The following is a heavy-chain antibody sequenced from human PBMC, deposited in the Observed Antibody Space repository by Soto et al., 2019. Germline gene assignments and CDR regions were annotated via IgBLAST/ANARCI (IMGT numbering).Heavy chain of an antibody. Sequence: PGGSLRLSCAASGFTFSNAWMSWVRQAPGKGLEWVGRIKSKTDGGTTDYAAPVKGRFTISRDDSKNTLYLQMNSLKTEDTAVYYCTTERVELELYEGGSPKIDYWGQGTLVTVSS. CDR1: GFTFSNAW. D-gene: IGHD1-7*01. J-gene: IGHJ4*02. V-gene: IGHV3-15*01. CDR3: TTERVELELYEGGSPKIDY. CDR2: IKSKTDGGTT.